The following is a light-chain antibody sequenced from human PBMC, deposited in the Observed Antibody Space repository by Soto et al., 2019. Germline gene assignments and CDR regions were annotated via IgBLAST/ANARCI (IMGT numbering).Light chain of an antibody. J-gene: IGKJ4*01. CDR3: QQLHSYPLT. Sequence: DLPLTQSPSFLSASVGDRVTITCRASQGIGTYVAWYQQEPGKAPNLLIYVASTLQSGVPSRFSGSGSGTEFTLTISSLQPEDFATYYCQQLHSYPLTFGGGTKVEIK. CDR1: QGIGTY. CDR2: VAS. V-gene: IGKV1-9*01.